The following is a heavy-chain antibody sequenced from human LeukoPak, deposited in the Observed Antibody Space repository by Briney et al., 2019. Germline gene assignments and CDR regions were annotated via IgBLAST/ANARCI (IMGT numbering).Heavy chain of an antibody. J-gene: IGHJ4*02. CDR1: RFTFSSYA. Sequence: GGSLRLSCAASRFTFSSYALSWVCQAPGKGLEWVSAISGSGGSTYYADSVKGRFTISRDNSKNTLYLQMNSLRAEDTAVYYCAKDPLTTVAYYFDYWGQGALVTVSS. CDR2: ISGSGGST. V-gene: IGHV3-23*01. CDR3: AKDPLTTVAYYFDY. D-gene: IGHD4-23*01.